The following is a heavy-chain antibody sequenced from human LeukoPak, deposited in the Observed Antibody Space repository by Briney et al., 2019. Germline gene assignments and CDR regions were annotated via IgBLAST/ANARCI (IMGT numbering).Heavy chain of an antibody. CDR2: IIPIFGTA. J-gene: IGHJ4*02. Sequence: ASVKVSCKASGGTFSSYAISWVRQAPGQGLEWMGGIIPIFGTANYAQKFQGRVTITTDESTSTAYMELSSLRSEDTAVYYCARDADAYCGGDCYSYFDYWDQGTLVTVSS. CDR1: GGTFSSYA. D-gene: IGHD2-21*02. CDR3: ARDADAYCGGDCYSYFDY. V-gene: IGHV1-69*05.